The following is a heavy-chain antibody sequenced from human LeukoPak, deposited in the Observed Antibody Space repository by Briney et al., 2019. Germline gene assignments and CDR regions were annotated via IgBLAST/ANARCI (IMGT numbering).Heavy chain of an antibody. Sequence: SETLPLTCTVSGGSISSSSYYWGWIRQPPGKGLEWIGSIYYSGSTYYNPSLKSRVTISVDTSKNQFSLKLSSVTAADTAVYYCASPTPHSGSPPPFDYWGQGTLVTVSS. J-gene: IGHJ4*02. CDR2: IYYSGST. D-gene: IGHD1-26*01. CDR1: GGSISSSSYY. CDR3: ASPTPHSGSPPPFDY. V-gene: IGHV4-39*01.